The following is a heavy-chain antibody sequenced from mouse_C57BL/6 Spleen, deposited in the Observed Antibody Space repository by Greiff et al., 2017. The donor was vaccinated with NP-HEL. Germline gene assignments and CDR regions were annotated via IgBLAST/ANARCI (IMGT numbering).Heavy chain of an antibody. Sequence: QVQLQQSGPELVKPGASVKISCKASGYAFSSSWMNWVKQRPGKGLEWIGRIYPGDGDTNYNGKFKGKATLTADKSSSTAYMQLSSLTSEDSAVYCWARGGIYDGYYDARDYWGQGTSVTVSS. J-gene: IGHJ4*01. CDR1: GYAFSSSW. CDR2: IYPGDGDT. D-gene: IGHD2-3*01. V-gene: IGHV1-82*01. CDR3: ARGGIYDGYYDARDY.